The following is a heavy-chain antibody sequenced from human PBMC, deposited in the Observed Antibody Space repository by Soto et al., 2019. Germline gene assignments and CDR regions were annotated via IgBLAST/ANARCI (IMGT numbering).Heavy chain of an antibody. J-gene: IGHJ2*01. V-gene: IGHV4-30-2*01. CDR1: GGSISSGGFS. Sequence: QLQLQESGAGLVKPSQTLSLTCAVSGGSISSGGFSWSWIRQPPGKGLEWIGYIFPSGSTYYNPSRQGRVTISVDTSKNRFSLNMSSVAAADTAVYYCAREAGSGSPDWDFNRWGRGTLVTVSS. CDR3: AREAGSGSPDWDFNR. D-gene: IGHD1-26*01. CDR2: IFPSGST.